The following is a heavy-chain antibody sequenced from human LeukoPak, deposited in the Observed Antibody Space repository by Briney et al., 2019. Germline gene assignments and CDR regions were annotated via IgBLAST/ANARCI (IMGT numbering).Heavy chain of an antibody. D-gene: IGHD3-10*01. J-gene: IGHJ4*02. CDR1: CASIYTYY. CDR3: ARVLRPMASQYYFDY. CDR2: IYYSGTT. Sequence: SETLSLTCTVPCASIYTYYCSWIRQPPGKGLEWIGYIYYSGTTSYNPSLKTRVTISIDTSKNQFSLKLSSLTAADTAVYYCARVLRPMASQYYFDYWGQGTLVTVSS. V-gene: IGHV4-59*01.